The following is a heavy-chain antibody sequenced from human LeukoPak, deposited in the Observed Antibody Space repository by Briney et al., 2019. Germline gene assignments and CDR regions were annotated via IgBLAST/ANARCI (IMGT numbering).Heavy chain of an antibody. CDR1: GGSISSSSYY. D-gene: IGHD6-13*01. CDR2: IYYSGST. J-gene: IGHJ5*02. Sequence: SETLSLTCTVSGGSISSSSYYWGWIRQPPGKGLEWIGSIYYSGSTYYNPSLKSRVTISVDTSKNQFSLKLSSVTAADTAVYYCAGLSYSSSWYFSLFYWFDPWGQGTLVTVSS. CDR3: AGLSYSSSWYFSLFYWFDP. V-gene: IGHV4-39*01.